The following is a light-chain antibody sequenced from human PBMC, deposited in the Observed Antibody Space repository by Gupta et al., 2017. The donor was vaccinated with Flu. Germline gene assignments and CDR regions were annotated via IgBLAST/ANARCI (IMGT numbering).Light chain of an antibody. V-gene: IGKV1-39*01. CDR3: QLSYNCPCI. J-gene: IGKJ1*01. CDR1: HNIGAF. CDR2: TAS. Sequence: DIQMTQSPSSLSASVGDGVTITCRASHNIGAFVDWYQQKPGKAPKLLIYTASSLQTGVPSRFSGSASGTDFTLTISSLQSEDSATYYCQLSYNCPCIFGQGTKVQIK.